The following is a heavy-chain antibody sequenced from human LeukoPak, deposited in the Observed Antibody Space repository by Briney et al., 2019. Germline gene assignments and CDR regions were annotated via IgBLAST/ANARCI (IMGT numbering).Heavy chain of an antibody. CDR1: GGSISSYY. CDR2: IYYSGST. D-gene: IGHD2-15*01. CDR3: ARGGCSGGSCYRYYYYMDV. J-gene: IGHJ6*03. Sequence: PSETLSLTCTVSGGSISSYYWSWIRQPPGKGLEWIGYIYYSGSTNYNPSLKSRVTISVDTSKNQFSLKLSSVTAADTAVYYCARGGCSGGSCYRYYYYMDVWGKGTTVTISS. V-gene: IGHV4-59*01.